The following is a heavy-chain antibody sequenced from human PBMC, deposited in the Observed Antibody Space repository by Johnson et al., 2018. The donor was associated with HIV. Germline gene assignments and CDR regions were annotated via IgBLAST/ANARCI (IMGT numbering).Heavy chain of an antibody. D-gene: IGHD3-10*01. CDR1: GFTFSSYG. J-gene: IGHJ3*02. Sequence: QVQLVESGGGVVQPGRSLRLSCAASGFTFSSYGMHWVRQAPGKGLEWVAFIWYDGSNKDYIDSVRGRFTISRDNSKNTLYLQMDSLRADDTAVYYCVKEAITMEVDIWGQGTTVTVSS. CDR2: IWYDGSNK. V-gene: IGHV3-33*06. CDR3: VKEAITMEVDI.